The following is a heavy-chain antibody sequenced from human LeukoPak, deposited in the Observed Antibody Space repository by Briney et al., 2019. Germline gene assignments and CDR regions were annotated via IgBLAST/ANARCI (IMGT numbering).Heavy chain of an antibody. J-gene: IGHJ6*03. CDR3: ARGRVSSSTWYSTYYYYFYMDV. CDR1: GYTFTSYG. CDR2: ISAYNGNT. V-gene: IGHV1-18*01. Sequence: ASVKVSCKASGYTFTSYGISWVRQAPGQGLEWMGWISAYNGNTNYAQKLQGRVTMTTDTSTSTAYMELRSLRSDDTAVYYCARGRVSSSTWYSTYYYYFYMDVWGKGTTVTVSS. D-gene: IGHD1-1*01.